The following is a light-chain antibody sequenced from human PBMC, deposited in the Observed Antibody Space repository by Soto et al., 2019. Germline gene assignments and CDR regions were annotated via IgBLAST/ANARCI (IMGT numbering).Light chain of an antibody. CDR3: QQYGSSPPFT. CDR1: QSVSSSY. V-gene: IGKV3-20*01. J-gene: IGKJ3*01. CDR2: GAS. Sequence: EIVLTQSPGTLSLSPGERATLSCRASQSVSSSYLAWYQQKPVQAPRLLIYGASSRATGIPDRFSGSGSGTEFTLTISRLEPEDFAVYYCQQYGSSPPFTFGPGTKVDIK.